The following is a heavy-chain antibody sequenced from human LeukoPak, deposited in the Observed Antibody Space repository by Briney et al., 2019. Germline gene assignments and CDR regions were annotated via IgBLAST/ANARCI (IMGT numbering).Heavy chain of an antibody. CDR2: INHSGST. D-gene: IGHD4-23*01. Sequence: PSETLSLTCTVSGGSISSYYWSWIRQPPGKGLEWIGEINHSGSTNYNPSLKSRVTISVDTSKNQFSLKLSSVTAADTAVYYCARDVYGGNSFGAFDIWGQGTMVTVSS. V-gene: IGHV4-34*01. CDR1: GGSISSYY. CDR3: ARDVYGGNSFGAFDI. J-gene: IGHJ3*02.